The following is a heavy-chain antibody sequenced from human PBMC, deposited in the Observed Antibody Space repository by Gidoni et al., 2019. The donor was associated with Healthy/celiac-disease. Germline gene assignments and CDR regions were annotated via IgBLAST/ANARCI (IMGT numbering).Heavy chain of an antibody. CDR3: ARLRGVRGIPYGSGSYTVDY. CDR2: IYYRGST. V-gene: IGHV4-39*01. J-gene: IGHJ4*02. Sequence: QLQLQESGPGLVKPSEPLSLTCTVSGASLRSSSYSWGWIRQPPGKGLEWIGSIYYRGSTYYNPPIRCRVTISVDTSKNHFFLKLSSVTAADTAVYYCARLRGVRGIPYGSGSYTVDYWGQGTLVTVSS. D-gene: IGHD3-10*01. CDR1: GASLRSSSYS.